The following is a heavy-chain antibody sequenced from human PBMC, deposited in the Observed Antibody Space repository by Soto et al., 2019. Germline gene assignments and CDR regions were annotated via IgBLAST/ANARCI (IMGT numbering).Heavy chain of an antibody. CDR2: IEWGDDK. D-gene: IGHD3-9*01. J-gene: IGHJ4*02. CDR3: ARMLKRGTSDWIQIDS. Sequence: SGPTLVNPTQTLTLTCTVSEFALTTTGMCVTCIRQPPGKALEWLALIEWGDDKNSNTSLMTSLTLSKDTSKNQVVLTMTKMDPVDTGTSYCARMLKRGTSDWIQIDSWGQGTLVTVPQ. V-gene: IGHV2-70*01. CDR1: EFALTTTGMC.